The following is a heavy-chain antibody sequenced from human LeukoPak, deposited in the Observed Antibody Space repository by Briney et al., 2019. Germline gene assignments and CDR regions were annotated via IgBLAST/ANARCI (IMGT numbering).Heavy chain of an antibody. CDR1: GGSISISSYY. D-gene: IGHD5-12*01. Sequence: PSETLSLTCTVSGGSISISSYYWAWIRQPPGKVLGWIVSIYYSGSTSYNPSLKRQVTLSVDPSKNQFSLKLSSVPAADTAVYYCIVATRRFDYWGQGTLVTVSS. V-gene: IGHV4-39*01. CDR3: IVATRRFDY. J-gene: IGHJ4*02. CDR2: IYYSGST.